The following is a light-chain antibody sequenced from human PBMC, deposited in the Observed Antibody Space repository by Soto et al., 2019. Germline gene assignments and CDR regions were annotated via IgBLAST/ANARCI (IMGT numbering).Light chain of an antibody. V-gene: IGKV1-17*03. J-gene: IGKJ4*01. CDR1: HNINYY. CDR2: SAS. CDR3: RQLHSYPIP. Sequence: DIQMTQSPSAMSASVGDRVTISCRASHNINYYVAWFQQKPGKVPKRLIYSASSLQSGVPSRVGGSGSGTEFTLTITGLQPFYTSYYDHRQLHSYPIPFGGG.